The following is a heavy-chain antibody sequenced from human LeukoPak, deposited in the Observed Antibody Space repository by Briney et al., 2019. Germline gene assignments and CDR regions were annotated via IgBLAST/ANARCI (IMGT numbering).Heavy chain of an antibody. CDR3: ARGDGYKSDAFDI. CDR1: GFSLSISGVG. D-gene: IGHD5-24*01. CDR2: IYWNDDK. J-gene: IGHJ3*02. Sequence: ESGPTLVKPTQTLTLTCTFSGFSLSISGVGVGWIRQPPGKALEWLALIYWNDDKRYSPSLKSRLTITKDTSKNQVVLTMTNMDPVDTATYYCARGDGYKSDAFDIWAKGQWSPSLQ. V-gene: IGHV2-5*01.